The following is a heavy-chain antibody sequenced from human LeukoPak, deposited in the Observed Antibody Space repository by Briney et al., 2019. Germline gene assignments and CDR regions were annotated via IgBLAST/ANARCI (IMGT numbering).Heavy chain of an antibody. CDR1: GFTFSSYA. CDR2: IYSGGST. Sequence: GGSLRLSCAASGFTFSSYAMSWVRQAPGKGLEWVSVIYSGGSTYYADSVKGRFTISRDNSKNTLYLQMNSLRAEDTAVYYCAREVTLYGMDVWGQGTTVTVSS. CDR3: AREVTLYGMDV. D-gene: IGHD3-10*01. J-gene: IGHJ6*02. V-gene: IGHV3-66*01.